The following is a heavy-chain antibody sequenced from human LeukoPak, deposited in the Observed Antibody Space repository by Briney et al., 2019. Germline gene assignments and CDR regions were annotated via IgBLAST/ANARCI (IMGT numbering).Heavy chain of an antibody. CDR3: ARAYYGDFFDY. CDR2: INYSGSA. V-gene: IGHV4-59*08. CDR1: GGAISNYY. J-gene: IGHJ4*02. D-gene: IGHD4-17*01. Sequence: SETLSLTCTVSGGAISNYYWSWLRQPPGKGLEWIGYINYSGSAFYNPSVKSRVTISVDTSKNQFSLKLNSGTAADTAVYYCARAYYGDFFDYWGQGTLVTVSS.